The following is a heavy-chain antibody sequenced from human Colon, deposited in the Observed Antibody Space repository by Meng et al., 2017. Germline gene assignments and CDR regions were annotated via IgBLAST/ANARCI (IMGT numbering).Heavy chain of an antibody. Sequence: GESLKISCVGSGFTFNSYGMHWVRQAPGKGLEWMAVIWSDGSKKNYADSMQARFTISRDNSKNTLYLQMNSLRVEDTAIYYCARDSSLGLDYWGQGTLVTVSS. V-gene: IGHV3-33*08. D-gene: IGHD1-26*01. J-gene: IGHJ4*02. CDR2: IWSDGSKK. CDR3: ARDSSLGLDY. CDR1: GFTFNSYG.